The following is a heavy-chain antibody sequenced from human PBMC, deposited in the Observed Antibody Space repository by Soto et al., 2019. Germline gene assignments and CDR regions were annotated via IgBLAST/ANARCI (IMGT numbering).Heavy chain of an antibody. CDR2: ISGRAGDT. CDR3: AKGGGITVTTNWYFDL. V-gene: IGHV3-23*01. D-gene: IGHD4-17*01. Sequence: EVQLLESGGGLVQPGGSLRLSCSASEFTFSNYAMTWVRQAPGKGLEWVSAISGRAGDTYYADSVEGRFTISRDNSKNTLYLQMKSLRAEDTAVYYCAKGGGITVTTNWYFDLWGRGSLVTVSS. CDR1: EFTFSNYA. J-gene: IGHJ2*01.